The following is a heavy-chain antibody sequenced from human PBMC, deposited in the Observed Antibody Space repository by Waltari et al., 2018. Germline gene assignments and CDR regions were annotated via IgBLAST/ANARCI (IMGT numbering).Heavy chain of an antibody. CDR1: GFNVSSNS. Sequence: EVQLVESGGGLIQPGGSLRLSCAASGFNVSSNSLSWVRQAPGKGLEWVSVIYSGGSTYYADSVKGRFTISRDNSKNTLYLQMNSLRAEDTAVYYCARVSRDYDSSGSIESWGQGTLVTVSS. V-gene: IGHV3-53*01. CDR3: ARVSRDYDSSGSIES. D-gene: IGHD3-22*01. CDR2: IYSGGST. J-gene: IGHJ4*02.